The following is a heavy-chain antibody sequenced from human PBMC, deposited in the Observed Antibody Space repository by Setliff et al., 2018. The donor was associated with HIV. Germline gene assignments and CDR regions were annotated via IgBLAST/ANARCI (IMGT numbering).Heavy chain of an antibody. CDR2: MNPKSGNT. J-gene: IGHJ4*02. Sequence: ASVKASCKASGYNFTSHDINWVRQAPGQGLEWMGWMNPKSGNTGDERKFQGRVTMTRKTSISTAYMELRSLRSDDTAVYYCARGYCSSTSCYGIYYFDNWGQGTPVTVSS. D-gene: IGHD2-2*01. CDR1: GYNFTSHD. V-gene: IGHV1-8*01. CDR3: ARGYCSSTSCYGIYYFDN.